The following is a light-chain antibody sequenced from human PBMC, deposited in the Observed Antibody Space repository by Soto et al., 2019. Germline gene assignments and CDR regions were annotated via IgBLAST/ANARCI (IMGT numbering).Light chain of an antibody. CDR2: GAS. J-gene: IGKJ1*01. V-gene: IGKV3-15*01. CDR1: QSVSDN. Sequence: EIVMTQSPATLSVSPGERATLSCRASQSVSDNLAWYQQKPGQAPRLLIYGASTRATGIPARFSGSGSGTEFTLTITSLPPEDFASYYCQQYNNWPRTFGQGTKVDIK. CDR3: QQYNNWPRT.